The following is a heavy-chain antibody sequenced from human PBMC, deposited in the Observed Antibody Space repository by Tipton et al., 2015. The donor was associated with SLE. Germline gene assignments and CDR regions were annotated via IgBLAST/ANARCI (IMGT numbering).Heavy chain of an antibody. V-gene: IGHV3-53*04. D-gene: IGHD6-13*01. CDR2: IYADGTT. J-gene: IGHJ5*02. CDR3: ARGFGSSWSHGP. CDR1: GFTVSSGY. Sequence: SLRLSCAVSGFTVSSGYMTWVRQSPGKGLEWVSVIYADGTTYYADSVKGRFTISRHNSENTLFLQMNSLRLEDTAVYYCARGFGSSWSHGPWGQGTLVTASS.